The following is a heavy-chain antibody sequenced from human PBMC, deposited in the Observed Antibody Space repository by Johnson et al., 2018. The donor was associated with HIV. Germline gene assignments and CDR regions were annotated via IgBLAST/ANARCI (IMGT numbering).Heavy chain of an antibody. CDR3: AKPSTESAFDI. J-gene: IGHJ3*02. CDR1: GFTFSSHA. V-gene: IGHV3-30*18. Sequence: QVQLVESGGGVVQPGRSLRLSCAASGFTFSSHAMHWVRQAPGKGLEWVTFISNDGSNKYYADSVKGRFTISRDNSKNTLYLQMNSLRAEDTAVYYCAKPSTESAFDIWGQGTMVTVSS. CDR2: ISNDGSNK. D-gene: IGHD1-1*01.